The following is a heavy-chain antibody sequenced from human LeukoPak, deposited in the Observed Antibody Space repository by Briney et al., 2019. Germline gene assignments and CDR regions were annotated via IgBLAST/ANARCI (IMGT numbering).Heavy chain of an antibody. V-gene: IGHV3-30*18. Sequence: GGSLRLSCAASGFTFSSYGMHWVRQAPGKGLEWVAVISYDGSNKYYADSVKGRFTISRDNSKNTLYLQMNSLRAEDTAVYYCTKDTRYFDYWGQGTLVTVSS. CDR3: TKDTRYFDY. CDR2: ISYDGSNK. J-gene: IGHJ4*02. CDR1: GFTFSSYG.